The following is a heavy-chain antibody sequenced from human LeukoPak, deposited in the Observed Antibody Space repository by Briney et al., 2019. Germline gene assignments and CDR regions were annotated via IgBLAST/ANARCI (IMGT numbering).Heavy chain of an antibody. Sequence: SETLSLTCTVSGGSISSYYWSWIRQPAGQGLEWIGRIYTSGSTNYNPSLKSRVTMSVDTSKNQFSLKLSSVTAADTAVYYCAREDIVVVPAALDPWGQGTLVTVSS. D-gene: IGHD2-2*01. J-gene: IGHJ5*02. V-gene: IGHV4-4*07. CDR3: AREDIVVVPAALDP. CDR2: IYTSGST. CDR1: GGSISSYY.